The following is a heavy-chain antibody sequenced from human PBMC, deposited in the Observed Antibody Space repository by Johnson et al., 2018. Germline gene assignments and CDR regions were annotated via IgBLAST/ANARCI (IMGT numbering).Heavy chain of an antibody. V-gene: IGHV3-30*18. J-gene: IGHJ3*02. CDR1: GFTFSSHG. Sequence: VQLVQSGGGVVQPGRTLRLACADSGFTFSSHGMQWVRQAPGKGLAWVAAISYDGGNKYYADSVKGRFTIPRDNSKNTLYLQMDSLRTEDTAGDYCGKDLMGWAVAGTRYSFAIWGQGTMVTVSS. CDR3: GKDLMGWAVAGTRYSFAI. D-gene: IGHD6-19*01. CDR2: ISYDGGNK.